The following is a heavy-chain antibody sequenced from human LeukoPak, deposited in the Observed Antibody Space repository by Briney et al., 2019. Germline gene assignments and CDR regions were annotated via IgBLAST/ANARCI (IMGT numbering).Heavy chain of an antibody. V-gene: IGHV4-59*08. D-gene: IGHD3-10*01. CDR2: IDYGGST. CDR1: GGSISSYY. J-gene: IGHJ4*02. CDR3: ARQIRGYFDC. Sequence: SETLSLTCTVSGGSISSYYWSWIRQPPGKGLEWIGYIDYGGSTNYNPSLKSQVSISVDTSKNQFSLKLSSVTAADSALYYCARQIRGYFDCWGQGTLVTVSS.